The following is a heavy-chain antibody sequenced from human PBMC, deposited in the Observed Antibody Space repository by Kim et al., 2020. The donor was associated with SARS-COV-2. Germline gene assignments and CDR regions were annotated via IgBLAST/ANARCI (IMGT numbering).Heavy chain of an antibody. CDR3: ARGGVRGVIIIYGMDV. V-gene: IGHV4-34*01. D-gene: IGHD3-10*01. CDR1: GGSFSGYY. Sequence: SETLSLTCAVYGGSFSGYYWSWIRQPPGKGLEWIGEINHSGSTNYNPSLKSRVTISVDTSKNQFSLKLSSVTAADTAVYYCARGGVRGVIIIYGMDVWGQGTTVTVSS. CDR2: INHSGST. J-gene: IGHJ6*02.